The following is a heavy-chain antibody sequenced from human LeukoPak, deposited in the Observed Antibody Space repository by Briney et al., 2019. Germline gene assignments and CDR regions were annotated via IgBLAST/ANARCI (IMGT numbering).Heavy chain of an antibody. J-gene: IGHJ4*02. V-gene: IGHV3-11*04. D-gene: IGHD4-17*01. CDR2: ISGSGSTI. CDR3: AKDVDYGDYVIDY. CDR1: GFTFSDCY. Sequence: GGSLRLSCAASGFTFSDCYMSWVRQAPSKGLEWVSYISGSGSTIYYADSLRGRFTISRDNAKNSLYLQMNSLRAEDTAVYYCAKDVDYGDYVIDYWGQGTLVTVSS.